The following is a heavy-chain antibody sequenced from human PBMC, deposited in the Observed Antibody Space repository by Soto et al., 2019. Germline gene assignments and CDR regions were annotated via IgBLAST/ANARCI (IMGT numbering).Heavy chain of an antibody. V-gene: IGHV1-2*02. D-gene: IGHD3-10*01. CDR2: INPNSGGT. J-gene: IGHJ4*02. CDR1: GHTFTGYY. Sequence: ASVKVSCKASGHTFTGYYMHSVRQAPGQGLECMGWINPNSGGTNYAQKFQGRVTMTRDTSISTAYMELSRLRSDDTAVYDCARESMVRGVISDYWGQRTLVTVSS. CDR3: ARESMVRGVISDY.